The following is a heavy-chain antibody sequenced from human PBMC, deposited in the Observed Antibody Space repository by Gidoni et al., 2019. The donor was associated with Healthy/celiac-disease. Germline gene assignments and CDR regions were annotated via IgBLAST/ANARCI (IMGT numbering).Heavy chain of an antibody. V-gene: IGHV1-24*01. CDR3: ATVYNWNDDADHEAQNWFDP. D-gene: IGHD1-20*01. CDR2: FDHEDGET. CDR1: GYTLTELS. J-gene: IGHJ5*02. Sequence: QVQLVQSGAEVKKPGASVKVSCKVSGYTLTELSMHWVRQAPGKGLEWMGGFDHEDGETIYAQKFQGRVTMTEDTSTDTAYMELSSLRSEDTALYYWATVYNWNDDADHEAQNWFDPWGQGTLVTVSS.